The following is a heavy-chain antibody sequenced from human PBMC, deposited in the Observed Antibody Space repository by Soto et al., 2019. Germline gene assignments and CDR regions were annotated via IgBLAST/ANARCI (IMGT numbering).Heavy chain of an antibody. V-gene: IGHV3-48*03. CDR3: ERETNKAEIDY. Sequence: PGGSLRLSCEASGFSFMDYEMNWVRQFPGEGLEWVAYIARDGETTFYADSVEGRFVVSRDNAKNSLFLQMDRLTGDDTAVYFCERETNKAEIDYWGQGSLVTVSS. CDR2: IARDGETT. D-gene: IGHD1-7*01. CDR1: GFSFMDYE. J-gene: IGHJ4*02.